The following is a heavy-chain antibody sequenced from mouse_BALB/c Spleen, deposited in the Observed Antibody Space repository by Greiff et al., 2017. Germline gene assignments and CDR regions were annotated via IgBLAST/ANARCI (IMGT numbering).Heavy chain of an antibody. CDR3: ARRSKVLPMDY. Sequence: DVQLVASGGGLVPPGGSRTLSCAASGFTFSSFGMHWVRQAPGKGLEWVAYISSGSSTIYYADTVKGRFTISSDNPKNNLFLQMTSLRSEDTAMYYCARRSKVLPMDYWGQGTSVTVSS. J-gene: IGHJ4*01. D-gene: IGHD2-5*01. CDR2: ISSGSSTI. V-gene: IGHV5-17*02. CDR1: GFTFSSFG.